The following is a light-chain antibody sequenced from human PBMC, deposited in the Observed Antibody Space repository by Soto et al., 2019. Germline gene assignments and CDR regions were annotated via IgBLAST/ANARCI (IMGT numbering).Light chain of an antibody. CDR2: DVS. CDR1: SSDVGRYNY. CDR3: SPYTRSSTLV. Sequence: QSALTQPASVPGSPGQSITISCTGTSSDVGRYNYVSWYQQHPGKAPKLMIYDVSNRPSGVSNRFSGSKSGNTASLTISGLQAEDEADYYCSPYTRSSTLVFGTGTKLTVL. V-gene: IGLV2-14*01. J-gene: IGLJ1*01.